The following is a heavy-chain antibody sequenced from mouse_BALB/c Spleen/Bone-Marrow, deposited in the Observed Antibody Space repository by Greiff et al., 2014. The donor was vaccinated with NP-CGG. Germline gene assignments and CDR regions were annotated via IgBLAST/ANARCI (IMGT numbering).Heavy chain of an antibody. V-gene: IGHV1-87*01. CDR2: IYPGDGDT. D-gene: IGHD2-14*01. Sequence: QVQRQQSGAELARPGASVKLSCKASGYTFSSYWMPWVKQRPGQGLEWIGSIYPGDGDTRYTQKFKGKATLTADKSSSTAYMQLSSLASEDSAVYYCARGAYYRYDGFAYWGQGTLVTVSA. J-gene: IGHJ3*01. CDR3: ARGAYYRYDGFAY. CDR1: GYTFSSYW.